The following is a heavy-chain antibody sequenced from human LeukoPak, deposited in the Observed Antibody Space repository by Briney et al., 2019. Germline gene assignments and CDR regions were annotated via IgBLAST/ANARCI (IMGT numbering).Heavy chain of an antibody. Sequence: SETLSLTCAVYGESFSNYYWSWIRQPPGKGLEWIGEVNDSGRINYNPSLLSRVTVSVDPSKNQFSLSLTSVTATDTAVYYCARRWNYGRNYYIDFWGKGATVSVSS. J-gene: IGHJ6*03. CDR2: VNDSGRI. D-gene: IGHD1-7*01. V-gene: IGHV4-34*01. CDR1: GESFSNYY. CDR3: ARRWNYGRNYYIDF.